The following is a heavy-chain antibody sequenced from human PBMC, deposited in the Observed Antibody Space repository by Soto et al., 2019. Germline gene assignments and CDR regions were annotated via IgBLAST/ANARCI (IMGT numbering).Heavy chain of an antibody. V-gene: IGHV3-23*01. Sequence: PVGSLRLSCAASGFTFSSYAMSWVRQAPGKGLEWVSAISGSGGSTYYADSVKGRFTISRDNSKNTLYLQMNSLRAEDTAVYYCAKALGGTLYYYYMDVWGKGTTVTVSS. CDR1: GFTFSSYA. CDR3: AKALGGTLYYYYMDV. D-gene: IGHD3-16*01. CDR2: ISGSGGST. J-gene: IGHJ6*03.